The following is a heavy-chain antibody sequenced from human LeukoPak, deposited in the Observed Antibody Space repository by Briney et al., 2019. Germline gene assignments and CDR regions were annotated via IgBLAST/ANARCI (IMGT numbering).Heavy chain of an antibody. CDR2: ISAYKGNT. CDR3: ARAPLWFGESRGPFDY. V-gene: IGHV1-18*04. Sequence: ASVKVSCKASGYTFTSYHMHWVRQAPGQGLEWMGWISAYKGNTNYAQKLQGRVTMTTDTSTSTAYMELRSLRSDDTAVYYCARAPLWFGESRGPFDYWGQGTLVTVSS. D-gene: IGHD3-10*01. J-gene: IGHJ4*02. CDR1: GYTFTSYH.